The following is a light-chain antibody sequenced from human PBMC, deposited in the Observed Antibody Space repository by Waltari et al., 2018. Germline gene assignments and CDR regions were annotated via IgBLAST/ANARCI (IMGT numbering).Light chain of an antibody. Sequence: EIVLTQSPATLSVSPGERATLSCWASQSIRSTLAWYQQKPGQAPRLLIYDASTRATGIPVRFSGSGSGTYFTLTISRLEPEDFAMYYCQQYGSSPLTFGQGTRLEIK. CDR3: QQYGSSPLT. J-gene: IGKJ5*01. CDR2: DAS. V-gene: IGKV3-20*01. CDR1: QSIRST.